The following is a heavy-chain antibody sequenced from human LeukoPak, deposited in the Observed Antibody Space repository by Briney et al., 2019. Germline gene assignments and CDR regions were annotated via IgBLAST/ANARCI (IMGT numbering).Heavy chain of an antibody. CDR2: INPSGGST. CDR1: GYTFTSYY. D-gene: IGHD3-9*01. Sequence: GASVKVSCKASGYTFTSYYMHWVRQAPGQGLEWMGIINPSGGSTSYAQKFQGRVTMTRDTSTSTVYMELSSLRSEDTAVYYCARDSLVTHYYYYYMDVWGKGTTVTVSS. V-gene: IGHV1-46*01. J-gene: IGHJ6*03. CDR3: ARDSLVTHYYYYYMDV.